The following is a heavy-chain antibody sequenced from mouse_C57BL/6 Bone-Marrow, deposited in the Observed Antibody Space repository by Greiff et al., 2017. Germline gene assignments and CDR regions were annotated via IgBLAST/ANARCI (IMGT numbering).Heavy chain of an antibody. V-gene: IGHV2-2*01. CDR3: ASQAYYYGSRGGAMDY. J-gene: IGHJ4*01. D-gene: IGHD1-1*01. CDR1: GFSLTSYG. CDR2: IWSGGST. Sequence: VQLQQSGPGLVQPSQSLSITCTVSGFSLTSYGVHWVRQSPGKGLEWLGVIWSGGSTDYNAAFISRLSISKDNSKSQVFFKMNSLQADDTAIYYWASQAYYYGSRGGAMDYWGQGTSVTVSS.